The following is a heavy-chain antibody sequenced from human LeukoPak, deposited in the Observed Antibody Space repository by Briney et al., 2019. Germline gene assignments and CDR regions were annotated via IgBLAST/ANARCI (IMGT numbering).Heavy chain of an antibody. J-gene: IGHJ4*02. D-gene: IGHD2-15*01. Sequence: GESLRLSCAASGFTFSDSWMDWVRQAPGKGLEWVANIKQDGSEKYYVDSVKGRFTISRDNAKNSLYLQMNSLRAEDTAVYYCARDAPYSYYFDYWGQGTLVTVSS. CDR3: ARDAPYSYYFDY. CDR1: GFTFSDSW. CDR2: IKQDGSEK. V-gene: IGHV3-7*01.